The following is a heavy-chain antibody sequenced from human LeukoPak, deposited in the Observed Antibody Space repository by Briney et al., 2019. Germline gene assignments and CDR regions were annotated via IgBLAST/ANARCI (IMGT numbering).Heavy chain of an antibody. V-gene: IGHV3-30*02. CDR1: GFTFSNYG. J-gene: IGHJ4*02. D-gene: IGHD1-26*01. CDR2: IQYDENNK. Sequence: GGSLRLSCAASGFTFSNYGLHWARQAPGKGLEWVAFIQYDENNKYYADSVKGRFTIPRDNSKNTLYLQMNSLRGEDTAVYYCAKDTYTGNYYGYFDHWGQGTQVTVSS. CDR3: AKDTYTGNYYGYFDH.